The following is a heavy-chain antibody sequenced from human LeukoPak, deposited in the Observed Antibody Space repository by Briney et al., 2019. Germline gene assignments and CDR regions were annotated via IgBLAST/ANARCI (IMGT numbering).Heavy chain of an antibody. V-gene: IGHV3-7*03. D-gene: IGHD3-10*01. Sequence: GGSLRLSCAASGFTFSSYWMSWVRQAPGKGLERVANIKQDGSEKYYVDSVKGRFTISRDNAKNSLYLQMNSLRAEDTAVYYCARAESSGLWFGELPIDYWGQGTLVTVSS. CDR3: ARAESSGLWFGELPIDY. CDR1: GFTFSSYW. CDR2: IKQDGSEK. J-gene: IGHJ4*02.